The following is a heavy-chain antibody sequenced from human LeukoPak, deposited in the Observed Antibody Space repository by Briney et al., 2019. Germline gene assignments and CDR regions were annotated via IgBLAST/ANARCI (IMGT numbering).Heavy chain of an antibody. D-gene: IGHD1-26*01. CDR3: ARPTKKWELND. V-gene: IGHV4-59*08. CDR1: GGSISSYY. CDR2: IYYSGST. Sequence: SETLSLTCTVSGGSISSYYWSWIRQPPGKGLEWIGYIYYSGSTNYNPSLKSRVTISVDTSKNQFSLKLSSVTAADTAVYYCARPTKKWELNDWGQGTLVTVSS. J-gene: IGHJ4*02.